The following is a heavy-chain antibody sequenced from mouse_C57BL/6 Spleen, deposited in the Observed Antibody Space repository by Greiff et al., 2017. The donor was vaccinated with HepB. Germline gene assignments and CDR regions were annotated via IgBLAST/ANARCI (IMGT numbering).Heavy chain of an antibody. Sequence: QVQLQQPGAELVKPGASVKMSCTASGYTFTSYWITWVKQRPGQGLEWIGDIYPGSGSTNYTDKFKSKATLTVDTSSSTACMQLSSLTSEDSAVYYCASYGYDLDYWGQGTTLTVSS. CDR3: ASYGYDLDY. J-gene: IGHJ2*01. D-gene: IGHD2-2*01. CDR2: IYPGSGST. V-gene: IGHV1-55*01. CDR1: GYTFTSYW.